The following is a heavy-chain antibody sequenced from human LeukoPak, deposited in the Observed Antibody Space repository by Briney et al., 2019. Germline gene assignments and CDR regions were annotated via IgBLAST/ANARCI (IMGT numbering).Heavy chain of an antibody. CDR2: ISGSGGST. J-gene: IGHJ4*02. Sequence: GGSLRLSCAASGFTFSSYAMSWVRQAPGKGLEWVSAISGSGGSTYYADSVKGRFTISRDNFKNTLYLQMNSLRAEDTAVYYCAKAPIVGATRDPFDYWGQGTLVTVSS. V-gene: IGHV3-23*01. D-gene: IGHD1-26*01. CDR1: GFTFSSYA. CDR3: AKAPIVGATRDPFDY.